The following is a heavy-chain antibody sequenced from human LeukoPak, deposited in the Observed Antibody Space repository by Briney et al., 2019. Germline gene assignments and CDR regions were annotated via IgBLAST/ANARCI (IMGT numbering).Heavy chain of an antibody. CDR2: IYYSGST. Sequence: KPSETLSLTCTVSGGSISSYYWSWIRQPPGKGLEWIGYIYYSGSTNYNPSLKSRVTISVDTSKNQFSLKLSSVTAADTAVYYCARDSIRNGVRTFDYWGQGTLVTVSS. D-gene: IGHD2-8*01. CDR3: ARDSIRNGVRTFDY. J-gene: IGHJ4*02. CDR1: GGSISSYY. V-gene: IGHV4-59*01.